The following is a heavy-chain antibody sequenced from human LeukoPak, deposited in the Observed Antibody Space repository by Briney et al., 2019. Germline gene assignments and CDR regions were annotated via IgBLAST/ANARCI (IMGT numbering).Heavy chain of an antibody. CDR1: GASIRSYY. D-gene: IGHD5-24*01. Sequence: PSETLSLTCCVSGASIRSYYWTWIRQPPGKGLEWIGYVYYSGSTNYNPSLESRVTISVDTSKNLFSLKLSSVTAADTAEYYCARLGRTDGYPPKYCYGMDVWGQGTTVTVSS. V-gene: IGHV4-59*08. CDR3: ARLGRTDGYPPKYCYGMDV. J-gene: IGHJ6*02. CDR2: VYYSGST.